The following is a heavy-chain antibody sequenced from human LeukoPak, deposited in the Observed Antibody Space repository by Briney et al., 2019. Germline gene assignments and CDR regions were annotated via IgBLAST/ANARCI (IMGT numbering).Heavy chain of an antibody. CDR2: IYSGGST. V-gene: IGHV3-66*01. CDR1: GFTVSDNY. Sequence: GGSLRLSCTTSGFTVSDNYMSWVRQAPGKGLEWVSVIYSGGSTFYADSVKGRFTISRDSSKNTLYPQMNSLRGEDTAVYYCARDRAYTYGFAYYFADWGQGTLVTASS. J-gene: IGHJ4*02. D-gene: IGHD5-18*01. CDR3: ARDRAYTYGFAYYFAD.